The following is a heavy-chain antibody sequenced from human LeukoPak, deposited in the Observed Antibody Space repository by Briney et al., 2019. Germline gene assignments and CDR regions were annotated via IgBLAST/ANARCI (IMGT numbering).Heavy chain of an antibody. CDR3: APTDSFGSRSYYNVCFAP. Sequence: CGPAQAKPRHLRTLSYTLSGDLLSTGGGGVGWIRQPPGKALQWLALIYWDGEKYYSPSLKSRLSISRDTARNQVVLTMMNMDPLDTAPYYCAPTDSFGSRSYYNVCFAPWGLGTLVTVSS. CDR1: GDLLSTGGGG. D-gene: IGHD3-10*01. CDR2: IYWDGEK. V-gene: IGHV2-5*02. J-gene: IGHJ5*02.